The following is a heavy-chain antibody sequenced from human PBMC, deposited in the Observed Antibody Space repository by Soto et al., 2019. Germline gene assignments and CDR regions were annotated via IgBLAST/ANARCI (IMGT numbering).Heavy chain of an antibody. D-gene: IGHD3-3*01. J-gene: IGHJ4*02. Sequence: SVKVSCKASGYTFTTFGISWVRQAPGQGLEWMGRIDPNLGKTNDAQKFQGRVTITADKSTSTAYMELSSLRSEDTAVYYCARDTNYDFWSGPPFDYWGQGTLVTVSS. CDR2: IDPNLGKT. V-gene: IGHV1-69*04. CDR3: ARDTNYDFWSGPPFDY. CDR1: GYTFTTFG.